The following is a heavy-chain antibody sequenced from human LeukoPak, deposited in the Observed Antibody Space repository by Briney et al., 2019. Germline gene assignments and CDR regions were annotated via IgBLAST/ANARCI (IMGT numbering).Heavy chain of an antibody. CDR1: GFTFSNYA. V-gene: IGHV3-21*01. CDR2: ISSSSSYI. Sequence: GGSLRLSCAASGFTFSNYAMSWVRQAPGKGLEWVSSISSSSSYIYYADSVKGRFTISRDNAKNSLYLQMNSLRAEDTAVYYCARVRYSSSSRAFDIWGQGTMVTVSS. J-gene: IGHJ3*02. CDR3: ARVRYSSSSRAFDI. D-gene: IGHD6-13*01.